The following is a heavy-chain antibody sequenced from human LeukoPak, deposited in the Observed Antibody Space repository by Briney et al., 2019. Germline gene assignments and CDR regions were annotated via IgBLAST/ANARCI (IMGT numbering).Heavy chain of an antibody. Sequence: PGGSLRLSCAASGFTFSSYDMHWVRQATGKGLEWVSAIGTAGDTYYPGSVKGRFTISRDNSKNTLYLQMNSLRAEDTAVYYCGVLLWFGELSPLGGWGQGTLVTVSS. CDR2: IGTAGDT. CDR3: GVLLWFGELSPLGG. J-gene: IGHJ4*02. V-gene: IGHV3-13*01. D-gene: IGHD3-10*01. CDR1: GFTFSSYD.